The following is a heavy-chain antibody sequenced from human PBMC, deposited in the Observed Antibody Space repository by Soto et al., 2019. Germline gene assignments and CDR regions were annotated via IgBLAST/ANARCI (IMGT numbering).Heavy chain of an antibody. V-gene: IGHV1-3*01. CDR1: GYTFTNYA. J-gene: IGHJ4*02. CDR2: INAGNGKT. Sequence: ASVKVSCKASGYTFTNYAIHWVRQAPGQRLEWMGWINAGNGKTKYSQNFQGRVTITRDTSASIVYMEGNSLRSEDSVLYYCASGIWVATTAYDYLGSWGQATLVTGSS. D-gene: IGHD5-12*01. CDR3: ASGIWVATTAYDYLGS.